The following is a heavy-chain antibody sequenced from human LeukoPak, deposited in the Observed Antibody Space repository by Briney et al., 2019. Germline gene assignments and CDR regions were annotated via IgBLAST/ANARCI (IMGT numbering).Heavy chain of an antibody. CDR2: ISPDGSTT. CDR3: ARELLGSDYYYGMDV. J-gene: IGHJ6*02. V-gene: IGHV3-74*01. CDR1: GFTFSSYW. D-gene: IGHD3-10*01. Sequence: GGSLRLSCAASGFTFSSYWMHWVRQAPGKGLVWVSRISPDGSTTGHADSVKGRFTTSRDNAKNTLYLQMSSLRAEDTAVYFCARELLGSDYYYGMDVWGQGTTVTVSS.